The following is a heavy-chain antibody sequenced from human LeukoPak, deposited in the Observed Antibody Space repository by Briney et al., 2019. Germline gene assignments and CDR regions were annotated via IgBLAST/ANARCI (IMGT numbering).Heavy chain of an antibody. CDR2: ISYDGSNK. Sequence: GGSLRLSCAASGFTFSSYGIHWVRQAPGKGLEWVAVISYDGSNKYYADSVEGRFTISRDNSKNTLYLQMNSLRAEDTAVYYCAKDRGWPIDYWGQGTLVTVSS. J-gene: IGHJ4*02. CDR1: GFTFSSYG. V-gene: IGHV3-30*18. CDR3: AKDRGWPIDY. D-gene: IGHD6-19*01.